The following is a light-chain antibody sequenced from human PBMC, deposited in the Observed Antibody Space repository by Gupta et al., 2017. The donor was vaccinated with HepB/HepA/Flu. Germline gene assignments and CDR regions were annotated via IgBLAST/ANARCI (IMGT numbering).Light chain of an antibody. J-gene: IGLJ3*02. Sequence: SDELTQPPSVSVPPGQTARITCSGDTLSRQYTYWYQQRPGQAPILIIFQDKERPPGIPERFSASSSGTTASLTISDVQSEDAADYFCQSLDASGRVFGGGTKLTVL. CDR1: TLSRQY. CDR3: QSLDASGRV. CDR2: QDK. V-gene: IGLV3-25*03.